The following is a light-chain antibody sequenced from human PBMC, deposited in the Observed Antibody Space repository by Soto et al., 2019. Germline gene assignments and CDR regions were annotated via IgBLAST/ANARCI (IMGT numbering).Light chain of an antibody. CDR3: AAWDNSLNGYV. CDR1: SSNIGSTR. J-gene: IGLJ1*01. V-gene: IGLV1-44*01. CDR2: SDN. Sequence: QSVLTQPPSASGTPGQRVAISCSGASSNIGSTRANWYRQLPGSAPKLLIYSDNQRPSGVPDRFSGSKSGTSASLAISGLQSEDEADYYSAAWDNSLNGYVFGTGTKVTVL.